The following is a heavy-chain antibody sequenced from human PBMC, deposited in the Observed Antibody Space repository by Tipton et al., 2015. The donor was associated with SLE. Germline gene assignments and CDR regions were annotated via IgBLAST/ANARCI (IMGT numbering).Heavy chain of an antibody. Sequence: SLRLSCAASGFTVSSNYMSWVRQAPGKGLEWVSVIYSGGGTYYADSVKGRFTISRDNSKNTLYLQMNSLRAEDTAVYYCARDQRGYCSGGSCGHWGQGTLVTVSS. J-gene: IGHJ4*02. V-gene: IGHV3-53*05. CDR2: IYSGGGT. CDR1: GFTVSSNY. CDR3: ARDQRGYCSGGSCGH. D-gene: IGHD2-15*01.